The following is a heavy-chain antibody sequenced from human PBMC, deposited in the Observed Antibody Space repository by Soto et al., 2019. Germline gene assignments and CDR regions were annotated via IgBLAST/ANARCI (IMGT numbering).Heavy chain of an antibody. J-gene: IGHJ6*02. CDR3: ARGAAAGADYGMDV. CDR1: GGSIYNYY. Sequence: SETLSLTCTVSGGSIYNYYWSWIRQPAGKGLEWIGRIYPSGGTNFNPSLKSRVTMSVDTSNKKFSLKLSSVTAADTAVYRCARGAAAGADYGMDVWGQGTTVTVS. V-gene: IGHV4-4*07. CDR2: IYPSGGT. D-gene: IGHD6-13*01.